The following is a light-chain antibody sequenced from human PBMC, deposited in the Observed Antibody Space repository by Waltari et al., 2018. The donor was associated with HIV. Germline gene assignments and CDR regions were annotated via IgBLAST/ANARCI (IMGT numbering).Light chain of an antibody. J-gene: IGLJ1*01. Sequence: QSALTQPASVSGSPGQSITISCTGTSSDVGIYNYVSWYRQHSGKAPKLMIYDVSNLPSGVSNRFSCSKSGNTSSLTISGLQAEDEADYYCSSYTTSSTYVFGTGTKVTVL. CDR2: DVS. CDR3: SSYTTSSTYV. CDR1: SSDVGIYNY. V-gene: IGLV2-14*03.